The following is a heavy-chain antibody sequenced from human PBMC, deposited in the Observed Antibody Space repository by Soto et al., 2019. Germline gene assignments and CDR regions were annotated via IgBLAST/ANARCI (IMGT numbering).Heavy chain of an antibody. Sequence: SETLALTCTVSGDSITNCDYYWSWIRQPPGKGLEWIGYIYYSGSTDYDPSLKGRVTISVDMSKNQFSLRLSSVTAADTAVYYCAGSLLGEDFWGQGTLVTVSS. CDR1: GDSITNCDYY. J-gene: IGHJ4*02. CDR2: IYYSGST. D-gene: IGHD3-16*01. V-gene: IGHV4-30-4*01. CDR3: AGSLLGEDF.